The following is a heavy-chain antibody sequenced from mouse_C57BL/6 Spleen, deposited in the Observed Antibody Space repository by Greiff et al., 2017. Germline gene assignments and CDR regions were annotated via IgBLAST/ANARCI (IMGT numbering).Heavy chain of an antibody. V-gene: IGHV3-6*01. D-gene: IGHD4-1*01. CDR1: GYSITSGYY. CDR2: ISYDGSN. Sequence: EVQLQESGPGLVKPSPSLSLTCSVTGYSITSGYYWNWIRQFPGNKLEWMGYISYDGSNNYNPSLKNRISITRDTSKNQFFLTLTSVTTEDTATYDCAINWDRLYWYFDVWGTGTTVTVSS. J-gene: IGHJ1*03. CDR3: AINWDRLYWYFDV.